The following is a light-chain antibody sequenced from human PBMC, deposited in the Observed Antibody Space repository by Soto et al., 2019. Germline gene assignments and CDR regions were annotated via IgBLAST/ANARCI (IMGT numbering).Light chain of an antibody. Sequence: SVLTQPPSVSGSPGQSITISCTGTSSDVGSYNLVSWYQQHPVKAHKLMMYEVSKRLSGASNRFSGCKSGNTASLTISGLQAEDEADYYCCSYAGSSTYVFGTGTKVTVL. V-gene: IGLV2-23*02. CDR3: CSYAGSSTYV. J-gene: IGLJ1*01. CDR2: EVS. CDR1: SSDVGSYNL.